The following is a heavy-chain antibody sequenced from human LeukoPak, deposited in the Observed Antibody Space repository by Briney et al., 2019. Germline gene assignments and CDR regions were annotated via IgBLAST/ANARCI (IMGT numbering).Heavy chain of an antibody. D-gene: IGHD6-13*01. V-gene: IGHV1-46*01. CDR1: GYTFTSYY. Sequence: ASVKVSCKASGYTFTSYYMHWVRQAPGQGLEWMGIINPSGGSTSCAQKFQGRVTMTRDTSTSTVYMELSSLRSEDTAVYYCARRVAAAAAPYYFDYWGQGTLVTVSS. J-gene: IGHJ4*02. CDR3: ARRVAAAAAPYYFDY. CDR2: INPSGGST.